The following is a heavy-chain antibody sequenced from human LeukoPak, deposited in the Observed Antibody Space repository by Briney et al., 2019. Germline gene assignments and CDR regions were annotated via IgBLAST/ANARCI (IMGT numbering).Heavy chain of an antibody. V-gene: IGHV4-31*03. CDR2: IYYSGST. Sequence: SETLSLTCTVSGGSISSGGYYWSWIRQHPGKGLEWIGYIYYSGSTYYNPSLKSRVTISVDTSKNQFSLKLSSVTAADMAVYYCARVGSSYWFDPWGQGTLVTVSS. J-gene: IGHJ5*02. D-gene: IGHD6-13*01. CDR1: GGSISSGGYY. CDR3: ARVGSSYWFDP.